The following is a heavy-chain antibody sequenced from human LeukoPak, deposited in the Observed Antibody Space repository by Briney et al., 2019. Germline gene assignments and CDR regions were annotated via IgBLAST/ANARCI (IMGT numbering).Heavy chain of an antibody. CDR2: IYYSGGT. CDR3: ALNYYGSGGTFDY. J-gene: IGHJ4*02. Sequence: SETLSLTCTVSGGSISSYYWSWIRQPPGKGLEWIGYIYYSGGTNYNPSLKSRVTISVDTSKNQFSLKLSSVTAADTAVYYCALNYYGSGGTFDYWGQGTLVTVSS. D-gene: IGHD3-10*01. CDR1: GGSISSYY. V-gene: IGHV4-59*01.